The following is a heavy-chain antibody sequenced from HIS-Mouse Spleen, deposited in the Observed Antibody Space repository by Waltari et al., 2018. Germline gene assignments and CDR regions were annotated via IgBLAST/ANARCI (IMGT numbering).Heavy chain of an antibody. J-gene: IGHJ4*02. CDR3: ARGGVGATFRSYFDY. D-gene: IGHD1-26*01. V-gene: IGHV1-18*01. CDR2: ISAYNGNT. Sequence: QVQLVQSGAEVKKPGASVKVSCKASGYTFTSYGLRWGRQATGQGLAWMGWISAYNGNTNYAQKLQGRVTMTTDTSTSTAYMELRSLRSDDTAVYYCARGGVGATFRSYFDYWGQGTLVTVSS. CDR1: GYTFTSYG.